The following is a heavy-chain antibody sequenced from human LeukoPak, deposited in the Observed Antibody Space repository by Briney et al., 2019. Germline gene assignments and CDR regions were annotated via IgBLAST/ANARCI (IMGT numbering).Heavy chain of an antibody. CDR3: ARRYSYNSVFDY. D-gene: IGHD5-18*01. Sequence: GGSLRLSCAASGFTFSNYWMSWVRQAPGKGLEWVANIKQDGSQKYYVDSVKGRFTISRDNAKSSLYLQMNSLRAEDTAVYYCARRYSYNSVFDYWGQGTLVTVSS. CDR2: IKQDGSQK. CDR1: GFTFSNYW. J-gene: IGHJ4*02. V-gene: IGHV3-7*01.